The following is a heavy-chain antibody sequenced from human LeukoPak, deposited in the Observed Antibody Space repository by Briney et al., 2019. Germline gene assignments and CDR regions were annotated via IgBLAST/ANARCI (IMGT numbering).Heavy chain of an antibody. Sequence: GGSLRLSCAASGFTFSTYWMHWVRQAPGKGLVWVSRINTDGISTNYADSVKGRFTISGDNAKNTLYLQMSSLRAEDTAVYYCARGAAGTRNAFDTWGQGTMVTVSS. J-gene: IGHJ3*02. D-gene: IGHD6-13*01. CDR1: GFTFSTYW. CDR3: ARGAAGTRNAFDT. CDR2: INTDGIST. V-gene: IGHV3-74*01.